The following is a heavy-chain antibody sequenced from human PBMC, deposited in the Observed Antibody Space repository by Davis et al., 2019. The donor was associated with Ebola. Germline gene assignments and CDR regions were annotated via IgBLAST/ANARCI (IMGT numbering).Heavy chain of an antibody. J-gene: IGHJ4*02. V-gene: IGHV3-21*01. CDR3: ARDIPFSSYDY. D-gene: IGHD4-11*01. Sequence: PGGSLRLSCAGSGFTFSSYTMNWVRQAPGTGLEWVSSIGSDGIHAFHADSVKGRFTISRDNAKNSLYLQMNSLRAEDTAVYYCARDIPFSSYDYWGQGTLVTVSS. CDR1: GFTFSSYT. CDR2: IGSDGIHA.